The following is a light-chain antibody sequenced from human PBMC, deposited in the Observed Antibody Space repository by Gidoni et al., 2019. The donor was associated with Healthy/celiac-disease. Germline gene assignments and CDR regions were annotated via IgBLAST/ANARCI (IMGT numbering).Light chain of an antibody. CDR1: PGISNY. CDR2: AAS. CDR3: QKYNSAPWT. Sequence: IQMTQSPSSLSASVGDRVTITCRASPGISNYLAWYQQKPGNVPKLLIYAASTLQSGVPSRFSGSGSGTDFTLTISSLQPEDVATYYCQKYNSAPWTFGQGTKVEIK. J-gene: IGKJ1*01. V-gene: IGKV1-27*01.